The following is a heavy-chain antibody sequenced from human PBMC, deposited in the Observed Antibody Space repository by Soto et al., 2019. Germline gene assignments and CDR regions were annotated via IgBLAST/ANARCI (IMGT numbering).Heavy chain of an antibody. CDR2: IHDSGST. CDR3: ARGGACSIWLDY. J-gene: IGHJ4*02. V-gene: IGHV4-59*11. Sequence: QVQLQESGPGMVKPSETLSLTCTVSGGSISSHHWSWIRQPQGKGPECIGSIHDSGSTTYNTSLNCRVTISVDTSKNQFALSMTSVTAADAAVYYCARGGACSIWLDYWGQGILVTVSS. D-gene: IGHD6-13*01. CDR1: GGSISSHH.